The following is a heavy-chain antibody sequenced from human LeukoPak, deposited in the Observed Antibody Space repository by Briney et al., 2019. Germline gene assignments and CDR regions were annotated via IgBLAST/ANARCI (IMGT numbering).Heavy chain of an antibody. V-gene: IGHV3-23*01. CDR2: ISGSGGST. J-gene: IGHJ4*02. Sequence: GGSLRLSCAASGFTFSSYAMSWVRQAPGKGLEWVSAISGSGGSTYYADSVKGRFTVSRDNSKNTVYLQMNSLRAEDTAVYYCAKGGSYRSQPYFDYWGQGTPVTVSS. D-gene: IGHD3-16*02. CDR3: AKGGSYRSQPYFDY. CDR1: GFTFSSYA.